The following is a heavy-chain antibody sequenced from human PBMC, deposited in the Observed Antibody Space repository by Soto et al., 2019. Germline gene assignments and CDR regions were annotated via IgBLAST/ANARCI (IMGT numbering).Heavy chain of an antibody. CDR2: IYWDDDK. Sequence: QITLKESGPTLVKPTQTLTLTCTFSGFSLSTSGVGVGWIRQPPGKALEWLALIYWDDDKRYSPSLKSRLTITKATSKNQVGLTMTNMDPVDTATYYCAHSVGDYYASGSYATFLDYWAQGTLVTVSS. CDR3: AHSVGDYYASGSYATFLDY. J-gene: IGHJ4*02. CDR1: GFSLSTSGVG. V-gene: IGHV2-5*02. D-gene: IGHD3-10*01.